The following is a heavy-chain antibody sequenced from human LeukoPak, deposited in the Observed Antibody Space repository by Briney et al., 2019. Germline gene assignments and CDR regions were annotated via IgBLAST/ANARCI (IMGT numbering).Heavy chain of an antibody. D-gene: IGHD2-2*01. CDR3: ARGGKVVPAAPSEYFQH. CDR2: INHSGST. J-gene: IGHJ1*01. V-gene: IGHV4-34*01. Sequence: PSETLSLTCAVYGGSFSGYYWSWIRQPPGKGLEWIGVINHSGSTNYNPSLKSRVTISVDTSKNQFSLKLSSVTAADTAVYYCARGGKVVPAAPSEYFQHWGQGTLVTVSS. CDR1: GGSFSGYY.